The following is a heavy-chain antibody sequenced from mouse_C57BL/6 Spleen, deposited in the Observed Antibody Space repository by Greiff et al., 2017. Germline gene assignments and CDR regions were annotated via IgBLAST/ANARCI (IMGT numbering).Heavy chain of an antibody. V-gene: IGHV1-72*01. J-gene: IGHJ2*01. D-gene: IGHD1-1*01. CDR3: AISTVVASGDFDY. CDR1: GYTFTSYW. Sequence: QVQLQQSGAELVKPGASVKLSCKASGYTFTSYWMHWVKQRPGRGLEWIGRIDPNSGGTKYNEKFKSKATLTVDKPSSTAYMQLSSLTSEDSAVYYCAISTVVASGDFDYWGQGTTLTVSS. CDR2: IDPNSGGT.